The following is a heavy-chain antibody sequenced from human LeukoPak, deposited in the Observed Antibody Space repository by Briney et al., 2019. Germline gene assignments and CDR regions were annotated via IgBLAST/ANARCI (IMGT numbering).Heavy chain of an antibody. J-gene: IGHJ4*02. D-gene: IGHD5-18*01. CDR3: ARGYSLSFFDY. V-gene: IGHV4-59*08. Sequence: PFETLPLTCTVSGGSISSYYWSWIRQPPGKGLEWIGYIYYSGSTNYNPSLKSRVTISVDTSKNQFSLKLSSVTAADTAVYYCARGYSLSFFDYWGQGTLVSVSS. CDR1: GGSISSYY. CDR2: IYYSGST.